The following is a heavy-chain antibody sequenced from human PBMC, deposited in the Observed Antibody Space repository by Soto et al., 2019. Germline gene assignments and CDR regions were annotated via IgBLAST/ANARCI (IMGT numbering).Heavy chain of an antibody. J-gene: IGHJ4*02. CDR1: GGSISSGDYY. CDR2: IYYSGST. CDR3: ARSDGSGSYDLDY. Sequence: SSETLSLTCTVSGGSISSGDYYWSWIRQPPGKGLEWIGYIYYSGSTYYNPSLKSRVTISVDTSKNQFSLKLSSVTAADTAVYYCARSDGSGSYDLDYWGQGTLVTVSS. D-gene: IGHD3-10*01. V-gene: IGHV4-30-4*02.